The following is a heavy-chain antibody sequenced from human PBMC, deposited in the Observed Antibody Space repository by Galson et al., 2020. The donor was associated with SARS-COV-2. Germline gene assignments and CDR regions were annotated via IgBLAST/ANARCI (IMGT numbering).Heavy chain of an antibody. CDR3: ARVYDILTGFDY. V-gene: IGHV3-23*01. D-gene: IGHD3-9*01. CDR1: GFTFSSYA. J-gene: IGHJ4*02. Sequence: TGGSLRLSCVASGFTFSSYAMTWVRQAPGKGLEWVSAISASGGSTYYSESVMDRFTISRDNSKNTLYLQMNSLRAEDTAMYYCARVYDILTGFDYWGQGTLVTVSS. CDR2: ISASGGST.